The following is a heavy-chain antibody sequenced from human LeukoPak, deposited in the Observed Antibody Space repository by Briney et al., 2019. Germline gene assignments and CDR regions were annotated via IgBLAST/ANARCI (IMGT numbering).Heavy chain of an antibody. CDR3: ARGRVRTGVVVAARDPYYYYYGMDV. CDR2: IYYSGST. Sequence: SETLSLTCTVSGGSISSYYWSWIRQPPGKGLEWIGYIYYSGSTNYNPSLKSRVTISVDTSKNQFSLKLSSVTAADTAVYYCARGRVRTGVVVAARDPYYYYYGMDVWGQGTTVTVSS. CDR1: GGSISSYY. D-gene: IGHD2-15*01. V-gene: IGHV4-59*01. J-gene: IGHJ6*02.